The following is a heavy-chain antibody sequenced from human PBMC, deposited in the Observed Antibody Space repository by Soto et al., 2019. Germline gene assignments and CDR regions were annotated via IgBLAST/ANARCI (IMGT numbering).Heavy chain of an antibody. CDR2: IWYDGSNK. V-gene: IGHV3-33*01. CDR3: ARQDYYYYGMDV. Sequence: QVQLVESGGGVVQPGRSLRLSCAASGFTFSSYGMHWVRQAPGKGLEWVAVIWYDGSNKYYADSVKGGFTISRDNSTNTLYLHMNSLRAEDTAVYYCARQDYYYYGMDVGGQGTTVTVSS. CDR1: GFTFSSYG. J-gene: IGHJ6*02.